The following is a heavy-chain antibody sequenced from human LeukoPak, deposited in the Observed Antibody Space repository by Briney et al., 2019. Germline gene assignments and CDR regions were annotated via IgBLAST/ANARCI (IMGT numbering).Heavy chain of an antibody. V-gene: IGHV4-39*07. Sequence: SETLSLTCTVSGGSISSSSYYWGWIRQPPGKGLEWIGSIYYSGRTYYNPSLKSRVTISVDTSKNQFSLKLSSVTAADTAVYYCAREEIAVAGTPAFDYWGQGTLVTVSS. J-gene: IGHJ4*02. CDR2: IYYSGRT. CDR3: AREEIAVAGTPAFDY. D-gene: IGHD6-19*01. CDR1: GGSISSSSYY.